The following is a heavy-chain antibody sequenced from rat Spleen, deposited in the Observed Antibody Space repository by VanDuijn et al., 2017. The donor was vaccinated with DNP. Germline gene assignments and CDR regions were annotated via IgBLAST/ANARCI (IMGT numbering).Heavy chain of an antibody. J-gene: IGHJ3*01. V-gene: IGHV3-3*01. Sequence: EVQLQESGPGLVKPSQSLSLTCSVTGFSITRSYRWNWIRRFPGNKLEWMGYINSAGSTNYNPSLKSRIPITREKSKNQFFLQVNSVTTEDTATYYCARLGTQGFAYWGQGTLVTVSS. D-gene: IGHD1-5*01. CDR3: ARLGTQGFAY. CDR1: GFSITRSYR. CDR2: INSAGST.